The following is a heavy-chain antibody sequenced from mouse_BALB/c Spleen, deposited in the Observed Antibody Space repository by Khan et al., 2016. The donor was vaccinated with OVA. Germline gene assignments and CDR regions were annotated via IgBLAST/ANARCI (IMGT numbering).Heavy chain of an antibody. CDR1: GYSITSDYA. CDR2: INYSGSA. J-gene: IGHJ4*01. D-gene: IGHD2-3*01. CDR3: ARDGSRYNYAMDH. Sequence: EVQLVESGPGLVKPSQSLSLTCTVTGYSITSDYAWNWIRQFPGNKLEWMGYINYSGSANYNPSLKSRISITRDTSKNQFFLQLKSVTTDDTATYYCARDGSRYNYAMDHWGQGTSVTVSS. V-gene: IGHV3-2*02.